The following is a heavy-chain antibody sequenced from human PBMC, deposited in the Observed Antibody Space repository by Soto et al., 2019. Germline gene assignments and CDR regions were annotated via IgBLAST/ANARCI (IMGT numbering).Heavy chain of an antibody. CDR2: IYHSGTT. CDR1: GGSMTGGDYH. V-gene: IGHV4-30-4*01. Sequence: PLSLTCTVSGGSMTGGDYHWSWIRQPPGKGLEWIGYIYHSGTTDYNLSLRGRSTIAIDTSKNQFSLKLTSVTAADTAVYYCARAPFSGSSPFDYWGQGALVTVSS. J-gene: IGHJ4*01. CDR3: ARAPFSGSSPFDY. D-gene: IGHD1-26*01.